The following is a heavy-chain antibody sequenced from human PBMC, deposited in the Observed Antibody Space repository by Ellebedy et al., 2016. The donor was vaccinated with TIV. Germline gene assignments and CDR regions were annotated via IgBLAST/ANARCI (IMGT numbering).Heavy chain of an antibody. CDR2: IYDIGTT. CDR3: ARAPRTYNFWSGYREHFDS. V-gene: IGHV4-4*08. J-gene: IGHJ4*02. Sequence: MPSETLSLTCDVSGASMSYNYWSWVRQPPGKGLEWIGYIYDIGTTNYNPSLKSRVAISIETSKNQFSLKLKSVTAADTAVYFCARAPRTYNFWSGYREHFDSWGQGTLVTVSS. D-gene: IGHD3-3*01. CDR1: GASMSYNY.